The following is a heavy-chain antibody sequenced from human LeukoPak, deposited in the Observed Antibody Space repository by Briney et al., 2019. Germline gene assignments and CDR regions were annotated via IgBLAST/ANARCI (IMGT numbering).Heavy chain of an antibody. J-gene: IGHJ5*02. Sequence: ASVKVSCKASGYTFTDYYMHWVRQAPGQGLEWMGWINPNSGGTNYVQKFQGRVTMTRDTSISTAYMELSRLRSDDTAMYYCARVGSSSYLNWFDPWGQGTLVTVSS. V-gene: IGHV1-2*02. CDR3: ARVGSSSYLNWFDP. CDR1: GYTFTDYY. CDR2: INPNSGGT. D-gene: IGHD6-13*01.